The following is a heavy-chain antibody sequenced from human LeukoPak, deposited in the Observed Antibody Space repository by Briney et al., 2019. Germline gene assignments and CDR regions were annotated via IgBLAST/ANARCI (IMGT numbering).Heavy chain of an antibody. CDR1: GGSTSGFY. D-gene: IGHD2/OR15-2a*01. CDR2: IYYSGDS. J-gene: IGHJ4*02. V-gene: IGHV4-59*08. Sequence: SETLSLTCSVSGGSTSGFYWSWIRQPPGKGLEWIGYIYYSGDSNSNPSLKSRVTMSLDTSKNQFSLRLSSVTAADTAVYYCARHPFSTPFDYWGRGTLVTVSS. CDR3: ARHPFSTPFDY.